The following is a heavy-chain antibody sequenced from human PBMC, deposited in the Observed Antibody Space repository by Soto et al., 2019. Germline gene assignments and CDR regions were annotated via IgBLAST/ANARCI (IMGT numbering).Heavy chain of an antibody. V-gene: IGHV4-4*07. CDR3: AREGYSGSYSP. Sequence: PSETLSLTCTVSGGSISSYYWSWIRQPAGKGLEWIGRIYTSGSTNYNPSLKSRVTMSVDTPKNQFSLKLSSATAADTAVYYCAREGYSGSYSPWGQGTLVTVSS. CDR2: IYTSGST. D-gene: IGHD1-26*01. CDR1: GGSISSYY. J-gene: IGHJ5*02.